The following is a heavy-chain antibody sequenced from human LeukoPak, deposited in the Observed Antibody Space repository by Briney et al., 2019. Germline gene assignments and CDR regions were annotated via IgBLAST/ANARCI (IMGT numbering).Heavy chain of an antibody. D-gene: IGHD3-10*01. Sequence: GGSLRLSCAASGFTFSSYWMSWVRRAPGKGLEWVANIKQDGSEKYYVDSVKGRFTISRDNAKNSLYLQMNSLRAEDTAVYYCAGSLWFGELARFDPWGQGTLVTVSS. V-gene: IGHV3-7*03. CDR1: GFTFSSYW. J-gene: IGHJ5*02. CDR3: AGSLWFGELARFDP. CDR2: IKQDGSEK.